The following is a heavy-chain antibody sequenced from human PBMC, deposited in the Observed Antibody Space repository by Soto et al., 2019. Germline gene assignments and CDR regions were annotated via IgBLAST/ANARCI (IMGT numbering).Heavy chain of an antibody. CDR3: ARHILWFGAPHWFDP. V-gene: IGHV4-39*01. CDR2: IYYSGST. CDR1: GGSISSSSYY. J-gene: IGHJ5*02. Sequence: QLQLQESGPGLVKPSETLSLTCTVSGGSISSSSYYWGWIRQPPGKGLEWIGSIYYSGSTYYNPSLKSRVTISVDTSKNQFSLKLSSVTAADTAVYYCARHILWFGAPHWFDPWGQGTLVTVSS. D-gene: IGHD3-10*01.